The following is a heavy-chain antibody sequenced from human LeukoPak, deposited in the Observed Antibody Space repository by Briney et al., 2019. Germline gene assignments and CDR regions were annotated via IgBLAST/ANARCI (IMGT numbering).Heavy chain of an antibody. Sequence: GGSLRLSCAASGFTFNNYGMSWVRQAPGKGLEWVSSIRGSGDVTSYADSVKGRSTISRDNSKNTLYLQMNSLRAEDTAIYFCAKRHVSGWYFFDHWGQGTLVTVSS. D-gene: IGHD6-19*01. J-gene: IGHJ4*02. V-gene: IGHV3-23*01. CDR1: GFTFNNYG. CDR2: IRGSGDVT. CDR3: AKRHVSGWYFFDH.